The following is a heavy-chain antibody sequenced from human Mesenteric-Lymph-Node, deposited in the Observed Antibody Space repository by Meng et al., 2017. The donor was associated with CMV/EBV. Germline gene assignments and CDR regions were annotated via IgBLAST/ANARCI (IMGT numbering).Heavy chain of an antibody. D-gene: IGHD3-3*01. CDR1: GFIFESYW. CDR2: IKLDGSEK. J-gene: IGHJ4*02. Sequence: GESLKISCATSGFIFESYWMSWVRQAPGKGLEWVANIKLDGSEKNYVDSVKGRFSISRDNARSSVFLQMNSLRAEDTAVYYCARGSYDFWSGFVDYWGQGTLVTVSS. V-gene: IGHV3-7*01. CDR3: ARGSYDFWSGFVDY.